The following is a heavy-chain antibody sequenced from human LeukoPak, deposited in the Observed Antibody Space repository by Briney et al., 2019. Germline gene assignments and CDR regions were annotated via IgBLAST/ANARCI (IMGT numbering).Heavy chain of an antibody. D-gene: IGHD3-10*01. CDR1: GYSISSDYY. CDR2: IYYSGST. CDR3: ARVPDYYGSGSAIDY. J-gene: IGHJ4*02. Sequence: SETLSLTCTVSGYSISSDYYWGWVRQPPGKGLEWIGSIYYSGSTYYNPSLKSRVTISVDTSKNQFSLKLSSVTAADTAVYYCARVPDYYGSGSAIDYWGQGTLVTVSS. V-gene: IGHV4-38-2*02.